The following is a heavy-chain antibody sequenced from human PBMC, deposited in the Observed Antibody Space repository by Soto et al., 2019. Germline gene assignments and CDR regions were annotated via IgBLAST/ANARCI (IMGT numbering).Heavy chain of an antibody. CDR3: ATNWNYSLGPR. Sequence: QVQLVQSGAEVKKPGSSVKVSCKASGGTFSSYTISWVRQAPGQGLEWMGRIILILGIANYAQKFQGRVTITADKSTSTAYMELSSLRSEDTAVYYCATNWNYSLGPRWGQGTLVTVSS. J-gene: IGHJ4*02. CDR2: IILILGIA. CDR1: GGTFSSYT. D-gene: IGHD1-7*01. V-gene: IGHV1-69*02.